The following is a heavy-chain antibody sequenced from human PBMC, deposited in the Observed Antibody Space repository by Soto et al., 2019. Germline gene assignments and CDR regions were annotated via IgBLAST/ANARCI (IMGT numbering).Heavy chain of an antibody. V-gene: IGHV4-34*01. Sequence: QVQLQQWGAGLLKPSETLSLTCAVYGGSFSGYQWSWIRQTPVKGLEWIGEINDSGNINFNPYLNSRVTIFLDPPKNQISRKLSSVTAADSAVYYCARGLILWFGELSRRGGYYYFWDVWGKGTTVTVSS. CDR1: GGSFSGYQ. CDR2: INDSGNI. CDR3: ARGLILWFGELSRRGGYYYFWDV. D-gene: IGHD3-10*01. J-gene: IGHJ6*03.